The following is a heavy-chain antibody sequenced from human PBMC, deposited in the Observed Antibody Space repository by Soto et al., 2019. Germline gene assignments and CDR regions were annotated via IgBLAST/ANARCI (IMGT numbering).Heavy chain of an antibody. V-gene: IGHV4-39*01. CDR3: ARGSVAAAGTDFDY. J-gene: IGHJ4*02. CDR2: IYFRGST. Sequence: ETLSLTCTVSGGSISSTNYYWGWIRQPPGKGLEWIGNIYFRGSTYYSPSLKSRVTMSVDPSKNQFSLKLSSVTAADTAIYYCARGSVAAAGTDFDYWGQGTLVTVSS. CDR1: GGSISSTNYY. D-gene: IGHD6-13*01.